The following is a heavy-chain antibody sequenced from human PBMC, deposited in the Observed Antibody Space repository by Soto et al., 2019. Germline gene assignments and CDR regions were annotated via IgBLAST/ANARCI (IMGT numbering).Heavy chain of an antibody. Sequence: QVQLVQSGAEVKKPGSSVKVACQVSGDTFSNYAINWVRQAPGQGLAWMGSIVPIFTLTTYAQKFQGRVTITADTSTITAYMELSRLRSDDTATYYCAREASAASTFREDASDIWGQGTMVTVSS. D-gene: IGHD6-13*01. CDR1: GDTFSNYA. V-gene: IGHV1-69*04. J-gene: IGHJ3*02. CDR2: IVPIFTLT. CDR3: AREASAASTFREDASDI.